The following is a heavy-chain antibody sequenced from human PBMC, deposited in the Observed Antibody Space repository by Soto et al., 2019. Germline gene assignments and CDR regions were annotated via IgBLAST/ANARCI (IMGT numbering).Heavy chain of an antibody. V-gene: IGHV3-30-3*01. CDR2: ISYDGSNK. CDR3: AITLY. J-gene: IGHJ4*02. Sequence: GGSLRLSCAASGFTFSSYAMHWVRQAPGKGLEWVAVISYDGSNKYYADSVKGRFTISRDNSKNTLYLQMNSRRAEDTAVYYCAITLYWGQGTLVTVSS. CDR1: GFTFSSYA.